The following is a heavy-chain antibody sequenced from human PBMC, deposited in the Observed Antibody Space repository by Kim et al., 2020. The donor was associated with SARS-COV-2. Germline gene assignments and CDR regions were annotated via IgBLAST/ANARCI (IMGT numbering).Heavy chain of an antibody. V-gene: IGHV3-7*01. CDR2: IKQDGSEK. D-gene: IGHD6-19*01. J-gene: IGHJ4*02. Sequence: GGSLRLSCAASGFTFSSYWMSWVRQAPGKGLEWVANIKQDGSEKYYVDSVKGRFTISRDNAKNSLYLQMNSLRAEDTAVYYCARVSRSGWYFDYFDYWGQGTLVTVSS. CDR3: ARVSRSGWYFDYFDY. CDR1: GFTFSSYW.